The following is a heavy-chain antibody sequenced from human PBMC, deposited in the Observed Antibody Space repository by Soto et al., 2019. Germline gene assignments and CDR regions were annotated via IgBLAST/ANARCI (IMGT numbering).Heavy chain of an antibody. D-gene: IGHD3-16*01. CDR2: INAGNGNT. Sequence: ASVKVSCKASGYTLTSYAMHWVRQAPGQRLEWMGWINAGNGNTKYSQKFQGRVTITRDTSASTAYMELSSLRSEDTAVYYCARDPYDYIWGSYDYYYMDAWGQGTMVTVSS. V-gene: IGHV1-3*01. CDR1: GYTLTSYA. CDR3: ARDPYDYIWGSYDYYYMDA. J-gene: IGHJ6*03.